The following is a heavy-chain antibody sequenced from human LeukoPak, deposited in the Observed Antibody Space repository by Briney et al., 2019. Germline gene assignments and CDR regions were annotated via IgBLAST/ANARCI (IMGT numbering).Heavy chain of an antibody. CDR1: GFPFSSYA. CDR2: ISDSGGST. CDR3: ARARYAAPVDY. V-gene: IGHV3-64*04. Sequence: GGSLRLSCSASGFPFSSYAMHWVRQAPGKGLEYVSAISDSGGSTYYADSVKGRFTISRDNAKNSLYLQMNSLRAEDTAVYYCARARYAAPVDYWGQGTLVTVSS. J-gene: IGHJ4*02. D-gene: IGHD2-2*01.